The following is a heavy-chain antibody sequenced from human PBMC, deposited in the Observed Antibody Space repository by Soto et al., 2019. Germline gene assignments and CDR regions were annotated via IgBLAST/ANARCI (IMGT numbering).Heavy chain of an antibody. CDR3: AREVVPAATDYYYGMDV. V-gene: IGHV4-4*07. J-gene: IGHJ6*02. Sequence: SETLSLTCTVSGGSISSYYWSWIRQPAGKGLEWIGRIYTSGSTNYNPSLKSRVTMSVDTSKNQFSLKLSSVTAADTAVYYCAREVVPAATDYYYGMDVWGQGTTVTVS. CDR2: IYTSGST. D-gene: IGHD2-2*01. CDR1: GGSISSYY.